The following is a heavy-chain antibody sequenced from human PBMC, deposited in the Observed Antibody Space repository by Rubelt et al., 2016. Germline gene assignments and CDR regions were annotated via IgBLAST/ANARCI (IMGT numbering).Heavy chain of an antibody. CDR3: AKSAKAYYSSSEIDY. V-gene: IGHV3-30*18. Sequence: GKGLEWVAVISYDGNIENYADSVKGRFTISRDNSVNTLYLQMNSLRAEDTAVYYCAKSAKAYYSSSEIDYWGQGTLVTVSS. J-gene: IGHJ4*02. CDR2: ISYDGNIE. D-gene: IGHD6-19*01.